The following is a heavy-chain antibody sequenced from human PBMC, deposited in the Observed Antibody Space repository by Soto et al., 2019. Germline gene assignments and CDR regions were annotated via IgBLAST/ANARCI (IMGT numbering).Heavy chain of an antibody. J-gene: IGHJ6*02. Sequence: SETPSLTCAVSGDSISSGGYSRRWIRQPPGKGLEWIGYIYHSGSTYYNPSLKSRVTISVDKSKNQFSLQLSSVTAADTAVYYCARVRTIVRVDPSFDGRDVWGQGTTGAVSS. V-gene: IGHV4-30-2*01. CDR1: GDSISSGGYS. CDR3: ARVRTIVRVDPSFDGRDV. D-gene: IGHD3-10*01. CDR2: IYHSGST.